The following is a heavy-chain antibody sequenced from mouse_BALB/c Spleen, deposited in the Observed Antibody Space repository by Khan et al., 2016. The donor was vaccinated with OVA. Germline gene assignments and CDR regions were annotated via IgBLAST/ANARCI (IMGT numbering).Heavy chain of an antibody. J-gene: IGHJ4*01. D-gene: IGHD1-1*01. Sequence: QIQLVQSGPELKKPGETVKISCKASGYTFTNYGMNWVKQAPGKGLKWMGWIYTYTGEPTYADDFKGRFAFSLESSASTAFLQINNLTNDDTATYCCGRGSSRAMDYWGQGTSVTVSS. CDR2: IYTYTGEP. CDR3: GRGSSRAMDY. V-gene: IGHV9-3-1*01. CDR1: GYTFTNYG.